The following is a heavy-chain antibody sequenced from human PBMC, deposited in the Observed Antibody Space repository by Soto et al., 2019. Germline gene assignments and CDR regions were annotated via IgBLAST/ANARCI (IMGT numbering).Heavy chain of an antibody. J-gene: IGHJ4*02. Sequence: PGGSLRLSCAASGFTFSTHSMYWVRQAPGKGLEWVSSISTSSTCIDYSDSVKGRFTISRDNAKNSLFLQMSSLRAEDTAVYFSATSVVMPGTHDFDSWGQGALVTVYS. CDR3: ATSVVMPGTHDFDS. CDR1: GFTFSTHS. V-gene: IGHV3-21*06. CDR2: ISTSSTCI. D-gene: IGHD6-13*01.